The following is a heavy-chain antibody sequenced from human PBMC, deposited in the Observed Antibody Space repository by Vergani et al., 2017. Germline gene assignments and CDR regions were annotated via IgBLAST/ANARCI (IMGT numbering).Heavy chain of an antibody. J-gene: IGHJ3*01. CDR1: GFTFSSYG. CDR3: AREYSSTSGRAFDF. V-gene: IGHV3-30*03. Sequence: VQLVESGGGVVQPGRSLRLSCAASGFTFSSYGMHWVRQAPGKGLEWLALIAYDGTRDKYGDSVRGRLTISRDNSKNSLYLQMDSLRAEDTAVYYCAREYSSTSGRAFDFWGQGTKVTVSA. CDR2: IAYDGTRD. D-gene: IGHD2-2*01.